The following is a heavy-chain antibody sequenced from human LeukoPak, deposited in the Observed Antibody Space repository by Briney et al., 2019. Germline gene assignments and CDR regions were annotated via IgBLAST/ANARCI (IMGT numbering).Heavy chain of an antibody. D-gene: IGHD3-3*01. CDR1: GGPISSYY. J-gene: IGHJ6*03. CDR2: IYTSGST. CDR3: ARAPTKIFYYMDV. V-gene: IGHV4-4*09. Sequence: SETLSLTGTRPGGPISSYYWSWIRQPPGKGLDWIGYIYTSGSTNYNASLKSRVTISVDTSKNQVSLKVSSVTAADTAVYYCARAPTKIFYYMDVWGKGTTVTVSS.